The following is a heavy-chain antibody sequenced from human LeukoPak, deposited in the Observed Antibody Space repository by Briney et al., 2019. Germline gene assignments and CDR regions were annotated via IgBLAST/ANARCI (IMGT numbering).Heavy chain of an antibody. CDR2: INPNSGGT. Sequence: ASVKVSCRASGYTFTGYYMHWVRQAPGQGLEWMGWINPNSGGTNYAQKFQGRVTMTRDTSISTAYMELSRLRSDDTAVYHCARENCSGTSCENRIDYWGQGTLVTVSS. V-gene: IGHV1-2*02. D-gene: IGHD2-2*01. CDR1: GYTFTGYY. CDR3: ARENCSGTSCENRIDY. J-gene: IGHJ4*02.